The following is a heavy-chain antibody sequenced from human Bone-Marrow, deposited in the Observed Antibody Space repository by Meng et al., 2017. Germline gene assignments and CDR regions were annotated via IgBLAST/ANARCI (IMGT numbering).Heavy chain of an antibody. V-gene: IGHV3-74*01. CDR1: GFTFSSYA. CDR3: AREADPHPLPFDY. Sequence: GESLKISCAASGFTFSSYAMSWVRQAPGKGLVWVSCINRDESTKRYADSVKGRFTISRDNAKNTLYLQMNSLRAEDTAVYFCAREADPHPLPFDYWGQGALVTVSS. CDR2: INRDESTK. J-gene: IGHJ4*02.